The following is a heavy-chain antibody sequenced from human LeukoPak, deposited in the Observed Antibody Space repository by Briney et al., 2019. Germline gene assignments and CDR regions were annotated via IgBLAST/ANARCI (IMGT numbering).Heavy chain of an antibody. CDR2: IYYSGSA. Sequence: PSETLSLTCTVSGGPISSYYWSWIRQPPGKGLEWIGYIYYSGSANYNPSLKSRVTISVDTSKNQFSLKLSSVTAADTAVYYCARVWFGELSNWFDPWGQGTLVTVSS. CDR3: ARVWFGELSNWFDP. D-gene: IGHD3-10*01. V-gene: IGHV4-59*01. J-gene: IGHJ5*02. CDR1: GGPISSYY.